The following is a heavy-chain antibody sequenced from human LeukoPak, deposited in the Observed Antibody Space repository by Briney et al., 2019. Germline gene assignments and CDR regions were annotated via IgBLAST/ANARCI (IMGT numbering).Heavy chain of an antibody. V-gene: IGHV4-39*01. CDR2: IYYSGST. Sequence: SETLSLTCTVSGGSISSSSYYWGWIRQPPGKGPEWIGSIYYSGSTYYNPSLKSRVTISVDTSKNQFSLKLSSVTAADTAVYYCARPRSRINYLDYWGPGTLVTVSS. J-gene: IGHJ4*02. CDR1: GGSISSSSYY. D-gene: IGHD3-16*02. CDR3: ARPRSRINYLDY.